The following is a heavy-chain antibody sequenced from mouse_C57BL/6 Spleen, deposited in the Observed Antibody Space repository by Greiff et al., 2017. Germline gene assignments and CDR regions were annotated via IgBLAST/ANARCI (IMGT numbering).Heavy chain of an antibody. CDR1: GYSITSGYY. V-gene: IGHV3-6*01. D-gene: IGHD3-2*01. CDR2: ISYDGSN. CDR3: ARERETADFDY. J-gene: IGHJ2*01. Sequence: EVQRVESGPGLVKPSQSLSLTCSVTGYSITSGYYWNWIRQFPGNKLEWMGYISYDGSNNYNPSLKNRISITRDTSKNQFFLKLNSVTTEDTATYYCARERETADFDYWGQGTTLTVSS.